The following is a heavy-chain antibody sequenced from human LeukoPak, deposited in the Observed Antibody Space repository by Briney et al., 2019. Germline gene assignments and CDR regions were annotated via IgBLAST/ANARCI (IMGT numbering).Heavy chain of an antibody. V-gene: IGHV3-30-3*01. CDR3: AKGLDWNDNFDY. CDR1: GFTFSSYA. CDR2: ISYDGSNK. Sequence: GGSLRLSCAASGFTFSSYAMHWVRQAPGKGLEWVAVISYDGSNKYYADSVKGRFTISRDNSKNTLYLQMNSLRAEDTAVYYCAKGLDWNDNFDYWGQGTLVTVSS. D-gene: IGHD1-1*01. J-gene: IGHJ4*02.